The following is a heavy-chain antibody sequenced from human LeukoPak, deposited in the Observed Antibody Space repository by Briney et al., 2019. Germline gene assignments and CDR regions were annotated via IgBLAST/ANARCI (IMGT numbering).Heavy chain of an antibody. J-gene: IGHJ4*02. CDR3: AKAPTKDYCDSSGYYYVGFFLDY. CDR2: ISSMSGRYI. Sequence: GGSLRLSCEASGFTFSSYSMTWVRQAPGKGLEWVAFISSMSGRYIYNAESLKGRFTISRDNARNSLYLQMNGLRAEDTAVYYCAKAPTKDYCDSSGYYYVGFFLDYWGQGTLVTVSS. D-gene: IGHD3-22*01. V-gene: IGHV3-21*04. CDR1: GFTFSSYS.